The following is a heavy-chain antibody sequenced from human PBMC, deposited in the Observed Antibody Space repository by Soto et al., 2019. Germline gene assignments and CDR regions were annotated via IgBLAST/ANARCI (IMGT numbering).Heavy chain of an antibody. V-gene: IGHV5-51*01. Sequence: GESLKISCKASGYDFTSYWIGWVRQKPGKGLEWMAMIYPGDSDTRDSPSFQGQVAISADKSTSTAYLQWSNLKASDTAMYYCARRRSSTAFDIWGQGTMVTVSS. CDR1: GYDFTSYW. CDR3: ARRRSSTAFDI. D-gene: IGHD2-2*01. J-gene: IGHJ3*02. CDR2: IYPGDSDT.